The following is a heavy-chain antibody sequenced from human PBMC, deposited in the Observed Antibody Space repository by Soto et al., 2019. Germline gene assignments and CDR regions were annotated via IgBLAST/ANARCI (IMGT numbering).Heavy chain of an antibody. D-gene: IGHD2-2*01. V-gene: IGHV3-74*01. CDR1: GFTFSSYW. CDR3: APRGLIVVVPAANLFDY. Sequence: PGGSLRLSCAASGFTFSSYWMHWVRQAPGKGLVWVSRINSDGSSTSYADSVKGRFTISRDNAKNTLYLQMHSLRAEDTTVYYWAPRGLIVVVPAANLFDYWGQGTLVTVSP. CDR2: INSDGSST. J-gene: IGHJ4*02.